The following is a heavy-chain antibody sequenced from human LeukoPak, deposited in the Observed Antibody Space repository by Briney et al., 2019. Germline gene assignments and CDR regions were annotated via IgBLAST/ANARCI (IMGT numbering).Heavy chain of an antibody. CDR3: ARVTFSGYSSSSEFWDRSWFDP. D-gene: IGHD6-6*01. V-gene: IGHV1-18*04. CDR1: GYTFTGYY. Sequence: GASVKVSCKASGYTFTGYYMHWVRQAPGQGLEWMGWISAYNGNTNYAQKLQGRVTMTTDTSTSTAYMELRSLRSDDTAVYYCARVTFSGYSSSSEFWDRSWFDPWGQGTLVTVSS. J-gene: IGHJ5*02. CDR2: ISAYNGNT.